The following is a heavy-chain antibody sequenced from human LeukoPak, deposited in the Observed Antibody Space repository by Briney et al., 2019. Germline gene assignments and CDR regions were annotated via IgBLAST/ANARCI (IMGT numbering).Heavy chain of an antibody. CDR2: ISSSSSTT. D-gene: IGHD3-22*01. V-gene: IGHV3-48*02. J-gene: IGHJ4*02. CDR1: GFTFSSYG. Sequence: GGSLRLSCVGSGFTFSSYGMNWVRQASGRGLEWVSYISSSSSTTSYADSVKGRFTISRDNAKNSLYLQINSLRDEDTAVYYCASYDSSGYLDYWGQGTLVTVSS. CDR3: ASYDSSGYLDY.